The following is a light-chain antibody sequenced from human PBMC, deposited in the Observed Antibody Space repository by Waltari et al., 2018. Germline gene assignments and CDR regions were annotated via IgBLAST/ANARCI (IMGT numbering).Light chain of an antibody. CDR1: QTVLYIPNDRNY. Sequence: DIVMTQSPDSLAVSLGERATINCRSSQTVLYIPNDRNYLAWYQQKPGQPPKLLLSWASTRESGVPDRVSGSGSGTDFTLTIGSLQAEDVALYYCQQYYSSPLTFGGGTKVEIK. CDR3: QQYYSSPLT. V-gene: IGKV4-1*01. J-gene: IGKJ4*01. CDR2: WAS.